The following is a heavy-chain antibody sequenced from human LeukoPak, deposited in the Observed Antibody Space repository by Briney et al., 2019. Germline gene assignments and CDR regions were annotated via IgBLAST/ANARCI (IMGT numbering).Heavy chain of an antibody. CDR2: IIGSGGNT. Sequence: GGSLRLSCSASGFTFSSYTMHWVRQAPGRGLEYVSAIIGSGGNTFYADSVKGRFTISRDNSKNTLYLQMSSLRAEDTAVYYCARSGGGFDYWGQGTLVTVSS. V-gene: IGHV3-64D*09. J-gene: IGHJ4*02. CDR1: GFTFSSYT. CDR3: ARSGGGFDY. D-gene: IGHD3-10*01.